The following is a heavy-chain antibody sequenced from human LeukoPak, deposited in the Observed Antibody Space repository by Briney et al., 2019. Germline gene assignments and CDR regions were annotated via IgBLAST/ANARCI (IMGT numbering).Heavy chain of an antibody. V-gene: IGHV4-4*07. J-gene: IGHJ3*02. Sequence: SETLSLTCTVSGGSISSYYWSWVRQPAGKGLEGIGRIYTSGRTNYNPSLKSRGTMSVETTKNQSYLKQSSVTAADTAVYYCARDRSLAFDIWGQGTMVTVSS. CDR3: ARDRSLAFDI. CDR1: GGSISSYY. CDR2: IYTSGRT.